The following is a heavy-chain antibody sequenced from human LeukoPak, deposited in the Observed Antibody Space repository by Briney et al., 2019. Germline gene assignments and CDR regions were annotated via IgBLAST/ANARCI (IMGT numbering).Heavy chain of an antibody. Sequence: ASVKVSCKASGYTFTVYYMHWVRQAPGQGLESMGWINPDSGDTNYEQKFQGRVTITRDTSISTAYMELSRLRSDDTALYYCARGAGSGSLAYDYGMDVWGQGTTVTVSS. J-gene: IGHJ6*02. CDR2: INPDSGDT. V-gene: IGHV1-2*02. D-gene: IGHD3-10*01. CDR1: GYTFTVYY. CDR3: ARGAGSGSLAYDYGMDV.